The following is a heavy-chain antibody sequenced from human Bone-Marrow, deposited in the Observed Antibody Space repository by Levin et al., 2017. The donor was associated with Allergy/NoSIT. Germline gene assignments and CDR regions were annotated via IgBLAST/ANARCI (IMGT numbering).Heavy chain of an antibody. CDR2: IGGTGGSI. CDR3: AKERSYYFQH. Sequence: PGGSLRLSCAVSGFTFSSYAMTWVRQAPGKGLEWVSTIGGTGGSIDYGDSVKGRFTISRDNSKNTVYLQMTSLRAEDTAVYYCAKERSYYFQHWGQGTLVTVSS. D-gene: IGHD1-26*01. V-gene: IGHV3-23*01. CDR1: GFTFSSYA. J-gene: IGHJ1*01.